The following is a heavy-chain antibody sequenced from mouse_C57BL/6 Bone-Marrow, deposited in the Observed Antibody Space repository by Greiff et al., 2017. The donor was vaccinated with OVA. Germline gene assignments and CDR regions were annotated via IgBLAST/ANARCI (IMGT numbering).Heavy chain of an antibody. J-gene: IGHJ2*01. CDR3: VRHNDGVFDY. V-gene: IGHV10-1*01. CDR1: GFSFNTYA. D-gene: IGHD2-12*01. CDR2: IRSKSNNYAT. Sequence: EVQLVESGGGLVQPKGSLKLSCAASGFSFNTYAMNWVRQAPGKGLEWVARIRSKSNNYATYYADSVKDRFTISRDDSESMLYLQMNNLKTEDTAMYYCVRHNDGVFDYWGQGTTLTVSS.